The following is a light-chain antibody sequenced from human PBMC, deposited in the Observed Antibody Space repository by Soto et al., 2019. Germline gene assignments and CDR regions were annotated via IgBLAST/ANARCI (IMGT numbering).Light chain of an antibody. CDR2: DVS. V-gene: IGLV2-14*03. J-gene: IGLJ2*01. CDR1: NSDVGAYDY. CDR3: SSYTSSNNVL. Sequence: QSALTQPASVSESPGQSITISCTGTNSDVGAYDYVAWYQQYPGKVPKLMIYDVSRRPSGVSNRFSGSKSGNTASLTISELQAEDEADYYCSSYTSSNNVLFGGGTKVTVL.